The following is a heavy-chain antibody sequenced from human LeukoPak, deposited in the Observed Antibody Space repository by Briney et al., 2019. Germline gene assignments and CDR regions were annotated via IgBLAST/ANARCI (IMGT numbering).Heavy chain of an antibody. CDR3: ARDREYSSSWYEYYYYGMDV. V-gene: IGHV1-69*04. J-gene: IGHJ6*02. Sequence: ASVKVSCKASGGTFSSYAISWVRQAPGQGLEWMGRIIPILGIANYAQKFQGRVTITADKSTSTAYMELRSLRSDDTAVYYCARDREYSSSWYEYYYYGMDVWGQGTTVTVSS. D-gene: IGHD6-13*01. CDR1: GGTFSSYA. CDR2: IIPILGIA.